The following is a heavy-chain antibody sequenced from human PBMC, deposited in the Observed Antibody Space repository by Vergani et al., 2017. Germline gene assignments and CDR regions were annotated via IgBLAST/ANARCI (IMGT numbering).Heavy chain of an antibody. CDR2: IHPADSDT. J-gene: IGHJ4*02. CDR1: RYSFTNYW. CDR3: ARLYGRDSSGSKYFDY. V-gene: IGHV5-51*01. D-gene: IGHD3-22*01. Sequence: EVQLVQSGAEVKKPGESLKISCQISRYSFTNYWIGWVRQMPGKVLEWMAIIHPADSDTRYSPSFQGQVTISVDKSISTAYLQRSSLRASDSAMYYCARLYGRDSSGSKYFDYWGQGTLVTVSS.